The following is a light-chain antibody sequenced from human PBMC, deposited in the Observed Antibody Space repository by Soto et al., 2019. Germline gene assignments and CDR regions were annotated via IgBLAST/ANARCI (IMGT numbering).Light chain of an antibody. J-gene: IGKJ4*01. CDR3: HQLNSYPQT. CDR1: QGISSA. V-gene: IGKV1-13*02. Sequence: ALQLTQSPSSLSASVGDRVTITCRASQGISSALAWYQQKPGKAPKLLIYDASSLESGVPSRFSGSGSGTEFTLTISSLQPEDFAIYYCHQLNSYPQTFGRGTKMEIK. CDR2: DAS.